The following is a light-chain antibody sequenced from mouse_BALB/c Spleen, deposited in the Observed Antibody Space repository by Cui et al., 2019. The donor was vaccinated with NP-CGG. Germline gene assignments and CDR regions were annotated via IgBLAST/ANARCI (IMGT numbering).Light chain of an antibody. Sequence: QAVVIQESAPTTSPGETVTLTCRSNTGAVTTTNYANWVQEKPDHLFTGLIGGTNNRVPGVPARFSGSLIGDKAALTITGAQTEDEAIYFCALWYSNHWVFGGGTKLTVL. J-gene: IGLJ1*01. CDR1: TGAVTTTNY. CDR3: ALWYSNHWV. V-gene: IGLV1*01. CDR2: GTN.